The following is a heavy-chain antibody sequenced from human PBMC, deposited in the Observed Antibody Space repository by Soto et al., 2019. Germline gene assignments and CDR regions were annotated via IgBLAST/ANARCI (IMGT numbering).Heavy chain of an antibody. J-gene: IGHJ4*02. CDR1: GYSFTSYW. D-gene: IGHD6-19*01. Sequence: GESLKISCKGSGYSFTSYWIGWVRQMPGKGLEWMGIIYPGDSDTRYSPSFQGQVTISADKSISTAYLQWSSLKASDTAMYYCARLSHIAVAGGGFWFDYWGQGTLVTVSS. CDR2: IYPGDSDT. V-gene: IGHV5-51*01. CDR3: ARLSHIAVAGGGFWFDY.